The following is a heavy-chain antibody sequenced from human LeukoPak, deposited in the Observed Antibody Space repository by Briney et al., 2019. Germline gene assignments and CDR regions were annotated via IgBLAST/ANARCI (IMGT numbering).Heavy chain of an antibody. D-gene: IGHD1-1*01. V-gene: IGHV1-18*01. J-gene: IGHJ3*02. CDR1: GGTFSSYA. Sequence: GSSVKVTCKASGGTFSSYAISWVRQAPGQGLEWMGWISAYNGNTNYAQKLQGRVTMTTDTSTSTAYMELRSLRSDDTAVYYCARDLRALRYQLERRGGLDAFDIWGQGTMVTVSS. CDR3: ARDLRALRYQLERRGGLDAFDI. CDR2: ISAYNGNT.